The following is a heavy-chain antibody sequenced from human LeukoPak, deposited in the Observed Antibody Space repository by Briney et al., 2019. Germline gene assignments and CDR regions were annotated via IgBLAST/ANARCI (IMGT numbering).Heavy chain of an antibody. Sequence: ASVTVSCKASGGTFSSYAISWVRQAPGQGLEWMGGIIPIFGTANYAQKFQGRVTITADESTSTAYMELSSLRSEDTAVYYCARGGYDFWSGYYTLHRPNYYYGMDVWGQGTTVTVSS. CDR3: ARGGYDFWSGYYTLHRPNYYYGMDV. D-gene: IGHD3-3*01. J-gene: IGHJ6*02. CDR1: GGTFSSYA. V-gene: IGHV1-69*13. CDR2: IIPIFGTA.